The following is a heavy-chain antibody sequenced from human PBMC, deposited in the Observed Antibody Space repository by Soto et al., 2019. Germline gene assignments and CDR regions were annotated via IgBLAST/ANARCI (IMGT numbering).Heavy chain of an antibody. CDR1: GFTSSSFA. CDR3: AKCAGEWLRLDSVDY. J-gene: IGHJ4*02. Sequence: GGPLRLSCAASGFTSSSFAIIWVRQAPGKGLEWVLAISGSGGSTYYADSVKGRFTISRDNSKNTLYLQMNSLRAEDTAVYYCAKCAGEWLRLDSVDYWGQGTLVTVSS. D-gene: IGHD5-12*01. V-gene: IGHV3-23*01. CDR2: ISGSGGST.